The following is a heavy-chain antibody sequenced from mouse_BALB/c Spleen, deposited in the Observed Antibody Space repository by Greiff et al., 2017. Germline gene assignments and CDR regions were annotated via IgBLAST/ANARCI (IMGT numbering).Heavy chain of an antibody. J-gene: IGHJ4*01. V-gene: IGHV1S29*02. CDR2: IYPYNGGT. Sequence: VQLKESGPELVKPGASVKISCKASGYTFTDYNMHWVKQSHGKSLEWIGYIYPYNGGTGYNQKFKSKATLTVDNSSSTAYMELRSLTSEDSAVYYCARMDRLMITTVAMDYWGQGTSVTVSS. CDR1: GYTFTDYN. D-gene: IGHD2-4*01. CDR3: ARMDRLMITTVAMDY.